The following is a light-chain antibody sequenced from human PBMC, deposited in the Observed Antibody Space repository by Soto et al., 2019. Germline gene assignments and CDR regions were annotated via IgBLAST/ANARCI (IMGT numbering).Light chain of an antibody. CDR3: QQSSSHPPYT. CDR2: AAS. CDR1: QSISRY. V-gene: IGKV1-39*01. Sequence: DIQMTQSPSSLSASVGDRVTITCRASQSISRYLNCYQQKPGKAPKLLIYAASVLQSGVPSRFSGSGSGTDFTLTISSLQPEDFATYYCQQSSSHPPYTFGQGTKLEIK. J-gene: IGKJ2*01.